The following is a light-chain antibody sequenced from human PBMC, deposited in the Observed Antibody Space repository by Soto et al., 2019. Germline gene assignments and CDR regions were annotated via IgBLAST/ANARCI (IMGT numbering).Light chain of an antibody. CDR3: AAWDTRLSAVL. CDR1: SSNIVSSF. V-gene: IGLV1-51*01. CDR2: DND. Sequence: QSVLTQPPSVSAAPGQKVTILCSGDSSNIVSSFVSWYQQVPGTAPKLLIYDNDKRHSEIPDRFSASKSGASASLDITGLQTGDEADYHCAAWDTRLSAVLFGGGTKLTVL. J-gene: IGLJ2*01.